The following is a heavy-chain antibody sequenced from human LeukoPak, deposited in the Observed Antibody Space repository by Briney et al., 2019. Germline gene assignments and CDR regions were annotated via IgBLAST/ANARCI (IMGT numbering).Heavy chain of an antibody. CDR2: INPSGGST. CDR3: ARGPAVVVAGDTVRPTTMDV. Sequence: GASVKVSCKASGYTFTSYYMHWVRQAPGQGLEWMGIINPSGGSTSYAQKFQGRVTMTRDMSTSTVYMELSSLRSEDTAVYYCARGPAVVVAGDTVRPTTMDVWGKGTTVTISS. CDR1: GYTFTSYY. D-gene: IGHD2-15*01. V-gene: IGHV1-46*01. J-gene: IGHJ6*03.